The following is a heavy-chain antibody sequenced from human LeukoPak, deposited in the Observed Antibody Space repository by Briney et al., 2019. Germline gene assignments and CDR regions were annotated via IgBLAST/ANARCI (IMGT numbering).Heavy chain of an antibody. CDR1: GFSFSTYS. CDR3: VRELYNYGMDV. V-gene: IGHV3-30-3*01. J-gene: IGHJ6*02. Sequence: PGGSQRLSCAPSGFSFSTYSMHWVPHAPGKGLEWVMAISNDGSQEYYADSVKGRFTISRDNSKNTLYLQMNSLRPEDTAVFYCVRELYNYGMDVWGQGTTVTV. CDR2: ISNDGSQE.